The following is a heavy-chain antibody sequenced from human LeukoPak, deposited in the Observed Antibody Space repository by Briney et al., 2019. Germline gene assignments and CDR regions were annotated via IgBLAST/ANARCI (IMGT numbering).Heavy chain of an antibody. Sequence: SETLSLTCAVSGYSISSSHWWGWIRQPPGKGLEWIGYIYYSGSTNYNPSLKSRFSMSVDTSKNQFSLKLSSVTAADTAVYCCARFDILTGFDYWGQGTLVTVSS. D-gene: IGHD3-9*01. CDR3: ARFDILTGFDY. CDR1: GYSISSSHW. CDR2: IYYSGST. J-gene: IGHJ4*02. V-gene: IGHV4-28*01.